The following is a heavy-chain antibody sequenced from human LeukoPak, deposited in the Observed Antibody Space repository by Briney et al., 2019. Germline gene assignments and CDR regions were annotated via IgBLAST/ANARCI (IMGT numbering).Heavy chain of an antibody. CDR1: GFTLSTYA. CDR3: VRKALGYRLGYGDY. D-gene: IGHD5-12*01. V-gene: IGHV3-23*01. J-gene: IGHJ4*02. CDR2: ISANGGST. Sequence: PGGSLRLSCAASGFTLSTYAMSWVRQAPGKGLEWVSTISANGGSTFYADSVKGRFTVSRDSSKDTLYLQMNSLRAEDAAVYFCVRKALGYRLGYGDYWGQGTLVTASS.